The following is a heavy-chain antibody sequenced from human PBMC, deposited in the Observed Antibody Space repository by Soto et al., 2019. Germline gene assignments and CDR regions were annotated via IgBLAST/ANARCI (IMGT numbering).Heavy chain of an antibody. CDR1: GYTFTGFY. CDR2: INPNTGDS. J-gene: IGHJ4*02. V-gene: IGHV1-2*02. CDR3: AAVTQLRPD. D-gene: IGHD4-4*01. Sequence: QVQLVQSGAEVKKPGASVKVSCKASGYTFTGFYLHWVRQAPGQGLEWMGWINPNTGDSSYAQKFQGRVTMTRDMSISTAYMELSSLRSEDTAVYYCAAVTQLRPDWGQGTLVTVSS.